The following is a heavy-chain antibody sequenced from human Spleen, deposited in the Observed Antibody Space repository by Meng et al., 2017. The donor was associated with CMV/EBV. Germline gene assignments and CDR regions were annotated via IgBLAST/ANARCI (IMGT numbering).Heavy chain of an antibody. CDR3: ARDFPFYSKGAFDI. CDR1: GFTFSSYS. Sequence: GGSLRLSCAASGFTFSSYSMNWVRQAPGKGLEWISYITSSSSTIYYADSVKGRFTISRDNAKNSLYLQMNSLRAEDTAVYYCARDFPFYSKGAFDIWGQGTMVTVSS. D-gene: IGHD4-11*01. J-gene: IGHJ3*02. CDR2: ITSSSSTI. V-gene: IGHV3-48*04.